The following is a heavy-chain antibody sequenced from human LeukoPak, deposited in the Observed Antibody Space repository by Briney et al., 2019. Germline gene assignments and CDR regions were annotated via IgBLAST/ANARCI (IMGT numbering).Heavy chain of an antibody. V-gene: IGHV3-30-3*01. CDR2: ISYDGSNK. CDR1: GFTFSSYA. J-gene: IGHJ6*02. Sequence: GGSLRLSCVASGFTFSSYAMHWVRQAPGKGLEWVAVISYDGSNKYYADSVKGRFTISGDSSKNTLYLQMNSLRAEDTAVYYCARDRFYDSSGYPFLYYYYGMDVWGQGTTVTVSS. CDR3: ARDRFYDSSGYPFLYYYYGMDV. D-gene: IGHD3-22*01.